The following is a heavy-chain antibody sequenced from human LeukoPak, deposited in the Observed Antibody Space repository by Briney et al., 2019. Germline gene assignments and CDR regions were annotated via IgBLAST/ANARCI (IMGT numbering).Heavy chain of an antibody. J-gene: IGHJ3*02. CDR1: GRSFGGYY. V-gene: IGHV4-34*01. CDR3: ARRRLRITLVRGAFDI. Sequence: SETLSLTCAVYGRSFGGYYWSWIRQPPGKGLEWIGEINHSGSTNYNPSLKSRVPISVDTSKNQFSLKLSSVTAADTAVYYCARRRLRITLVRGAFDIWGQGTMVTVSS. CDR2: INHSGST. D-gene: IGHD3-10*01.